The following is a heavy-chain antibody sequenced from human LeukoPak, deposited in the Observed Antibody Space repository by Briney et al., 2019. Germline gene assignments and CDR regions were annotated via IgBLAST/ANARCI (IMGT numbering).Heavy chain of an antibody. CDR3: ARGRNLDLDY. J-gene: IGHJ4*02. CDR1: GFTFSSYS. Sequence: GGSLRLSCAASGFTFSSYSMNWVRQAPGKGLEWVSSISSSSSYIYYADSVKGRFTISRDNAKNSLYLQMSSLRAEDTAVYYCARGRNLDLDYWGQGTLVTVSS. V-gene: IGHV3-21*01. CDR2: ISSSSSYI. D-gene: IGHD3/OR15-3a*01.